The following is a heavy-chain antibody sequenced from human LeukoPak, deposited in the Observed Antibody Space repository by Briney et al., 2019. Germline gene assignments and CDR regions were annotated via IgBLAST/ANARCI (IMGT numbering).Heavy chain of an antibody. CDR3: ARDHTVKIAAAGTDFWFDP. J-gene: IGHJ5*02. CDR2: TYYRSKWYN. V-gene: IGHV6-1*01. D-gene: IGHD6-13*01. CDR1: GDSVSSNSAA. Sequence: SQTLSLTCAISGDSVSSNSAAWNWIRQSPSRGLEWLGRTYYRSKWYNDYAVSVKSRITINPDTSKNQSSLQLNSVTPEDTAVYYCARDHTVKIAAAGTDFWFDPWGQGTLVTVSS.